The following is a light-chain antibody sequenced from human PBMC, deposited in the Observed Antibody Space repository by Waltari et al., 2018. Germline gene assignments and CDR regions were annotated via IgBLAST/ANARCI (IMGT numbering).Light chain of an antibody. Sequence: NFMLTQPHSVSESPGKTVTISCTGSSGSIASKYVQWSQQRPGSAPTTVIFEDNQRPSGVPDRFSGSIDSSSNSASLTISGLKTEDEADYYCQSYDTSNHGVFGGGTKLTVL. J-gene: IGLJ2*01. CDR3: QSYDTSNHGV. V-gene: IGLV6-57*02. CDR2: EDN. CDR1: SGSIASKY.